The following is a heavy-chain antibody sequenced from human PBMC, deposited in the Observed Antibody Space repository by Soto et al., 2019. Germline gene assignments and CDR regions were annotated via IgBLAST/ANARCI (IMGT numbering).Heavy chain of an antibody. CDR1: GGSIGSYY. CDR3: ARAFYYYDSSGYYLIWFDP. CDR2: IYYSGST. D-gene: IGHD3-22*01. V-gene: IGHV4-59*01. J-gene: IGHJ5*02. Sequence: SETLSLTCTVSGGSIGSYYWSWIRQPPGKGLEWIGYIYYSGSTNYNPSLKSRVTISVDTSKNQFSLRLSSVTAADTAVYYCARAFYYYDSSGYYLIWFDPWGQGTLVTVSS.